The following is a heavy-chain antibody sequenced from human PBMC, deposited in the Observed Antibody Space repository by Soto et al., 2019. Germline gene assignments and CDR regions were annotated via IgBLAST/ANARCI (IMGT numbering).Heavy chain of an antibody. V-gene: IGHV1-69*02. Sequence: QVQLVQSGAEVKKPGSSVRVSCKASGDTFSFYSINWVRQAPGLGLEWMGRINPILSMSNYAQRFQGRVTVTADKSTITAYMELSSLRSEDTARYYCASSYGSGYRAFDYWGQGALVTVSS. CDR3: ASSYGSGYRAFDY. CDR2: INPILSMS. J-gene: IGHJ4*02. CDR1: GDTFSFYS. D-gene: IGHD3-10*01.